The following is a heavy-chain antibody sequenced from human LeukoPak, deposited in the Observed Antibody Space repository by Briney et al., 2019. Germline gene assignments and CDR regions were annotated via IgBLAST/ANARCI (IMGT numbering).Heavy chain of an antibody. D-gene: IGHD2-8*02. V-gene: IGHV3-74*01. CDR3: AKDMGPVLGGYFDL. Sequence: PGGSLRFYCAASGFTFSSYWMHWVRQAPGKGLVWVSRINTDGSSTTYADSVKGRFTISRDNAKNTLYLQMNSLRAEDTALYYCAKDMGPVLGGYFDLWGRGTLVTVSS. CDR2: INTDGSST. CDR1: GFTFSSYW. J-gene: IGHJ2*01.